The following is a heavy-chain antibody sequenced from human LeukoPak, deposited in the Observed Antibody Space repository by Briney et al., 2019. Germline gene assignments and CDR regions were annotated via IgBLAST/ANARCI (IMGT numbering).Heavy chain of an antibody. V-gene: IGHV1-69*13. CDR1: GGTYSSYA. CDR2: IIPIFGTA. D-gene: IGHD3-9*01. CDR3: ARNDILTGCLEY. J-gene: IGHJ4*02. Sequence: SVTVSCTASGGTYSSYAISWVRQAPGQGLEWMGGIIPIFGTANYAQKFQGRVTITADESTSTAYMELSSLRSEDTAVYYCARNDILTGCLEYWGQGTLVTVSS.